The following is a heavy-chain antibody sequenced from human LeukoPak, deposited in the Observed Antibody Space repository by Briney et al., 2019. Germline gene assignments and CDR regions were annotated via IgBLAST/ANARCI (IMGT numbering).Heavy chain of an antibody. CDR3: AREGRAAAFDI. Sequence: GGSLRLSCAASGFTFRNYWMSWVRQAPGTGLEWVANIKQDGSDRNYVTSVRGRFTISRDNSKNTLYLQMNSLRAEDTAVYYCAREGRAAAFDIWGQGTMVTVSS. V-gene: IGHV3-7*01. D-gene: IGHD2-15*01. CDR2: IKQDGSDR. J-gene: IGHJ3*02. CDR1: GFTFRNYW.